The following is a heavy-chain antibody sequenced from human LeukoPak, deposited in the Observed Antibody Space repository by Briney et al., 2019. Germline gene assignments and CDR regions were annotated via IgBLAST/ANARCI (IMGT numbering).Heavy chain of an antibody. V-gene: IGHV1-69*05. CDR3: ASRVTGTTGSGY. Sequence: ASVKVSCKASGGTFSSYAISWVRQAPGQGLEWMGGIIPIFGTANYAQKFQGRVTITTDESTSTAYMELSSLRSEDTAVYYCASRVTGTTGSGYWGQGTLVTVSS. D-gene: IGHD1-7*01. CDR2: IIPIFGTA. CDR1: GGTFSSYA. J-gene: IGHJ4*02.